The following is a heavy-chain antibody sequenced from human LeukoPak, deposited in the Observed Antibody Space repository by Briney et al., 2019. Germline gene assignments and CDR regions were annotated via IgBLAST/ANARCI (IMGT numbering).Heavy chain of an antibody. CDR3: ASWPFYYGKSGYDY. J-gene: IGHJ4*02. D-gene: IGHD3-22*01. CDR2: IYYIGST. Sequence: SDTLALTRIVSVRSIRSYYWSWIRQPPGKGLEWIGHIYYIGSTNYNPSRKTRVTISVDTSKNQFSLKMNSVTAPDTAVYYCASWPFYYGKSGYDYWGQGTLVTVSS. V-gene: IGHV4-59*07. CDR1: VRSIRSYY.